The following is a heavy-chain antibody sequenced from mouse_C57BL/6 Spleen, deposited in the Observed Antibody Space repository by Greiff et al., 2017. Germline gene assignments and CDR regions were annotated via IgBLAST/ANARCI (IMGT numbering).Heavy chain of an antibody. CDR3: ARDYDGGYYAMDY. Sequence: QVQLQQSGAELVKPGASVKLSCKASGYTFTSYWMHWVKQRPGQGLEWIGMIHPNSGSTNYNEKFKSKATLTVDKSSSTAYMQLSSLTSEDSAVXYCARDYDGGYYAMDYWGQGTSVTVSS. D-gene: IGHD2-4*01. CDR2: IHPNSGST. CDR1: GYTFTSYW. J-gene: IGHJ4*01. V-gene: IGHV1-64*01.